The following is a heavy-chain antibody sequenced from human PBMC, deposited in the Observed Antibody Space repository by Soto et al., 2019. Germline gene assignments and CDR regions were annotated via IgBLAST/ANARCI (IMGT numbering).Heavy chain of an antibody. J-gene: IGHJ6*02. CDR3: AALRWYSCGYYYYYGMDV. Sequence: ASVKVSCKASGVTFTSSAVQWVRQARGQRLEWIGWIVVGSGNTNYAQKFPERVTITRDMSTSTAYMELSSLRSEDTAVYYCAALRWYSCGYYYYYGMDVWGQGTTVTVSS. CDR1: GVTFTSSA. D-gene: IGHD5-18*01. CDR2: IVVGSGNT. V-gene: IGHV1-58*01.